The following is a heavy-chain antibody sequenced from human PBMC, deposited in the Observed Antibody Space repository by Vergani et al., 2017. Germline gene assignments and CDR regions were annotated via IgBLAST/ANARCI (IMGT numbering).Heavy chain of an antibody. CDR3: ARGDYGILTGYRY. Sequence: QVQLVQSGSEVRKPGASVKVSCQVSGYSLTELTIHWVRQAPGQGLEWMGIINPSGGHTNYAQKFQGRVTMTRDTSTSTVYMGLSSLRSEDTAIYYCARGDYGILTGYRYWGQGTLVTVSA. CDR2: INPSGGHT. D-gene: IGHD3-9*01. J-gene: IGHJ4*02. CDR1: GYSLTELT. V-gene: IGHV1-46*03.